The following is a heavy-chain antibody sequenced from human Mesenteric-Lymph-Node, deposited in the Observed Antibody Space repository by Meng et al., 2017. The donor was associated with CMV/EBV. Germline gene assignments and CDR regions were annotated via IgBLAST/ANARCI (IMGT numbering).Heavy chain of an antibody. V-gene: IGHV4-31*02. CDR3: ARVYYYDSSGRYYFDY. J-gene: IGHJ4*02. Sequence: SGISCGCYWSWMRQHTGEGLEWIGHIYLTGSTYYNPSLRSRVTISVDTSKDQISLQLRTVTAADTAVYFCARVYYYDSSGRYYFDYWGQGTLVTVSS. D-gene: IGHD3-22*01. CDR2: IYLTGST. CDR1: SGISCGCY.